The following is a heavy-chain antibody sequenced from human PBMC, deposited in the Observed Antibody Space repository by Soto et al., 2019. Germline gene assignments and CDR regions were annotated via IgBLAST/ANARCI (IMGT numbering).Heavy chain of an antibody. D-gene: IGHD6-13*01. J-gene: IGHJ6*02. CDR1: GGSISSYY. V-gene: IGHV4-59*01. Sequence: SETLSLTCTVSGGSISSYYWSWIRQPPGKGLEWIGYIYYSGSTNYNPSLKSRVTISVDTSKNQFSLKLSSVTAADTAVYYCARXRYSSSWDPYYYYGMDVWGQGTTVTVSS. CDR3: ARXRYSSSWDPYYYYGMDV. CDR2: IYYSGST.